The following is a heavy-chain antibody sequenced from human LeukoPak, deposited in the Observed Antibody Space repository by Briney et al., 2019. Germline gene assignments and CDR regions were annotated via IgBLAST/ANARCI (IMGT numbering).Heavy chain of an antibody. V-gene: IGHV1-2*02. J-gene: IGHJ5*02. CDR3: ARVLKRVGATTINWFDP. D-gene: IGHD1-26*01. CDR1: GHTFTGYY. CDR2: INPNSGGT. Sequence: ASVKVSCKASGHTFTGYYMHWVRQAPGQGLEWMGWINPNSGGTNYAQKFQGRVTMTRDTSISTAYMELSRLRSDDTAVYYCARVLKRVGATTINWFDPWGQGTLVTVSS.